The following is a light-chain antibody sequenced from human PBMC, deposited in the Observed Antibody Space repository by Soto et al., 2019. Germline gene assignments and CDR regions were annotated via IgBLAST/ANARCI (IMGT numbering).Light chain of an antibody. CDR2: DAS. V-gene: IGKV3-20*01. CDR1: QTVGNNY. CDR3: QQYGKLPRT. J-gene: IGKJ1*01. Sequence: EIVLTQSPGTLSLSPGDGATLSCRASQTVGNNYLDWYQQSPGQAPRLLIHDASRRATGIPDRFSGSGSGTEFTLAIGRLEPEDFAVYYCQQYGKLPRTFGQGTKVEIK.